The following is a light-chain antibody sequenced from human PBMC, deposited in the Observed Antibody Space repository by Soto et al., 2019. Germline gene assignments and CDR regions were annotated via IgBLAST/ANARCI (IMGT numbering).Light chain of an antibody. CDR3: AAWDDSLNGYV. Sequence: QSVLTQPPSASGTPGQRVTIFCSGSASNIGSNTVNWFQQLPGTAPKLLTHTNNQRPSGVPARFSGSKSGTSASLAISGLQSEDEADYYCAAWDDSLNGYVFGTGTQLTVL. V-gene: IGLV1-44*01. J-gene: IGLJ1*01. CDR1: ASNIGSNT. CDR2: TNN.